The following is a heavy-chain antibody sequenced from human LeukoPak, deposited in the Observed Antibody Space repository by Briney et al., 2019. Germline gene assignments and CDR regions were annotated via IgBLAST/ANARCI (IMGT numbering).Heavy chain of an antibody. Sequence: GGSLRLSCAVSGFTFSSYSMNWVRQAPGKGLEWVSYISSSSSTIYYADSVKGRFTISRDNAKNSLYLQMNSLRAEDTAVYYCARDDINVNYYYYMDVWGKGTTVTVSS. CDR2: ISSSSSTI. J-gene: IGHJ6*03. D-gene: IGHD3-9*01. V-gene: IGHV3-48*04. CDR3: ARDDINVNYYYYMDV. CDR1: GFTFSSYS.